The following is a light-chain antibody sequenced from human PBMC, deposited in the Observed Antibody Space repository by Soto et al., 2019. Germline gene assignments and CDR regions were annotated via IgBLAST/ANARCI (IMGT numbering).Light chain of an antibody. Sequence: DIVVTQSPCSLSLSPGERATLSCGASHSVNSTYLAWYQQKPGQAPRLLIYGASSRATGIPDRFSGSGSGTDFTLTISRLEPEDFAVYYCHQYGSSPITFGQGTRLEI. CDR2: GAS. V-gene: IGKV3-20*01. CDR1: HSVNSTY. J-gene: IGKJ5*01. CDR3: HQYGSSPIT.